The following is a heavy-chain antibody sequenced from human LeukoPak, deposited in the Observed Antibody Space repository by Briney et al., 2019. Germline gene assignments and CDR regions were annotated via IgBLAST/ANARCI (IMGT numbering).Heavy chain of an antibody. J-gene: IGHJ4*02. CDR3: TRRYGDHSGWAGYHDS. CDR1: GFRFSDYI. CDR2: IRSDGSST. V-gene: IGHV3-64*01. Sequence: GGSLRLSCVASGFRFSDYIMHWVRQAPGKGLEYVSAIRSDGSSTVYPNAVKGRFTISRDNSKSTLYLQLGSLRAEDTAVYYCTRRYGDHSGWAGYHDSSCQGTLVTVSS. D-gene: IGHD6-19*01.